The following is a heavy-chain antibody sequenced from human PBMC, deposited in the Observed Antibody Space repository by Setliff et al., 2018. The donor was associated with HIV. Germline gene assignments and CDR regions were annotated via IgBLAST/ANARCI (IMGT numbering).Heavy chain of an antibody. CDR3: ARAVIRREDRGMWTKLWSAPNHMDV. J-gene: IGHJ6*03. Sequence: PSETLSLTCSISGGSISNYXXXWIRQSPGKGLEWIGHIHYGGGTYYNTSLESRVSISRDTSKNQFSLNLSDVTAGDTALYYCARAVIRREDRGMWTKLWSAPNHMDVWGKGITVTVSS. CDR2: IHYGGGT. V-gene: IGHV4-59*01. D-gene: IGHD3-10*01. CDR1: GGSISNYX.